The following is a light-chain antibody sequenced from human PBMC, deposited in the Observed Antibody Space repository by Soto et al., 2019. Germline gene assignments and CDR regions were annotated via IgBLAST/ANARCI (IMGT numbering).Light chain of an antibody. CDR1: QRVNLT. CDR2: VAS. CDR3: NQYTSWTRGT. Sequence: EIMVTQAPGTLPVSPGEGATLSCTASQRVNLTLACYQQQPCHPPRLLLYVASTRATGIPVMFRGSGSGTEFTVTISTLQSEDSVVYCCNQYTSWTRGTFGHRTKVEIQ. J-gene: IGKJ3*01. V-gene: IGKV3-15*01.